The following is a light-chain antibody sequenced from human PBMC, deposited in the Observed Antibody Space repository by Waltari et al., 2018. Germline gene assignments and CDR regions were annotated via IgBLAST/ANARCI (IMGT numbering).Light chain of an antibody. CDR1: QSVSRN. CDR3: QQYNSWPYT. Sequence: VMAQSPGTLSVSPGERVTLSCRARQSVSRNLAWYQQRPGQAPRLLVYGASTRATGVPASFSGSGSGTDFTLTISSLQSEDFAIYFCQQYNSWPYTFGQGTKLEMK. J-gene: IGKJ2*01. CDR2: GAS. V-gene: IGKV3-15*01.